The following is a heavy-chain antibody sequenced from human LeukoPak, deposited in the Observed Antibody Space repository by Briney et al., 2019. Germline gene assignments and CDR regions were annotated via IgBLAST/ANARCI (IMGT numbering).Heavy chain of an antibody. V-gene: IGHV3-7*04. CDR2: IKQDGSER. Sequence: GGSLRLSCAASGFTVSNAWMSWVRQAPGKGLEWVANIKQDGSERYYVDSVKGRFTISRDNAKNSLYLQMNSLRAEDTAVYYCARGRISGVWGQGTLVTVSS. CDR3: ARGRISGV. J-gene: IGHJ4*02. CDR1: GFTVSNAW. D-gene: IGHD3-10*01.